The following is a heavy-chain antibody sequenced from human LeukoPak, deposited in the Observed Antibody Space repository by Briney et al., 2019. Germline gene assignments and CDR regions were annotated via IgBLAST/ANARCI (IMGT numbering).Heavy chain of an antibody. CDR2: IYTSGST. CDR1: GGSISSGSYY. D-gene: IGHD6-19*01. J-gene: IGHJ5*02. V-gene: IGHV4-61*02. Sequence: SQTLSLTCTVSGGSISSGSYYWSWIRQPAGKGLEWIGRIYTSGSTNYNPSLKSRVTMSVDTSKNQFSLKLSSVTAADTAVYYCASEYKPGIAVAGRFDPWGQGTLVTVSS. CDR3: ASEYKPGIAVAGRFDP.